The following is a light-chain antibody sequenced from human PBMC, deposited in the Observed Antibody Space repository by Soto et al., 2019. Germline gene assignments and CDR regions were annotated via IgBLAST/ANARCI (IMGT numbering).Light chain of an antibody. J-gene: IGKJ3*01. V-gene: IGKV2-28*01. Sequence: DIVMTQSPLSLPVTPGEPASISCTSSQSLLYIDGYNYLDWYLQKPGQPPQLLIYSASNRASGVPDRFSGSGSDTDFTLRISRVEAEDVGVSFCMQARQTPFTFGPGTKVDI. CDR1: QSLLYIDGYNY. CDR2: SAS. CDR3: MQARQTPFT.